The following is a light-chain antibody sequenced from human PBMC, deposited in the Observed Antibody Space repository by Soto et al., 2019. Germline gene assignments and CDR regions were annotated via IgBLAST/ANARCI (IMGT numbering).Light chain of an antibody. J-gene: IGLJ1*01. V-gene: IGLV1-40*01. Sequence: QSALAQQPSVSGAPGQRVTISCTGSSSNIGAGYDVHWYQHVPGTAPRLLLFGNSNRPSGVPDRFSVSKSAPSAFLAIKGLQAEDKAEYYFQSYDKSRSVSGVLGTWPKFTVL. CDR3: QSYDKSRSVSGV. CDR2: GNS. CDR1: SSNIGAGYD.